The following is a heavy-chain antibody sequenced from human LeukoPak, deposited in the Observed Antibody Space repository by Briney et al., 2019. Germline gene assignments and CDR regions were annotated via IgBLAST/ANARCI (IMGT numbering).Heavy chain of an antibody. D-gene: IGHD3-10*01. CDR3: ARDRHMVRGIRDKIYYKYYGMDV. Sequence: PGTSLRLSCAASGFTFSSYSMHCVRQAPGKGLEWVAGIWYDGTNEYYAAPVKGRFTISRDNSKTTPSLEMNSLRADDTAIYYCARDRHMVRGIRDKIYYKYYGMDVWGQGTTVTVSS. J-gene: IGHJ6*02. CDR1: GFTFSSYS. V-gene: IGHV3-30-3*01. CDR2: IWYDGTNE.